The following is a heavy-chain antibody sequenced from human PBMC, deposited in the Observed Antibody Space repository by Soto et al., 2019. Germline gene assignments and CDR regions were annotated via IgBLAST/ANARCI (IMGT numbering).Heavy chain of an antibody. Sequence: KVSCKASGYTFTGYYMHWVRQAPGQGLEWMGWINPNSGGTNYAQKFQGRVTMTRDTSISTAYMELSRLRSDDTAVYYCARDRRELRFLEWFQIGMDVWGQGTTVTVSS. J-gene: IGHJ6*02. D-gene: IGHD3-3*01. CDR3: ARDRRELRFLEWFQIGMDV. V-gene: IGHV1-2*02. CDR2: INPNSGGT. CDR1: GYTFTGYY.